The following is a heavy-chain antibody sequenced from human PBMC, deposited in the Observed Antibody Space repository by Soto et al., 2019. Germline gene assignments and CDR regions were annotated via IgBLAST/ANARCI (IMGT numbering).Heavy chain of an antibody. CDR2: IWFDGGNE. J-gene: IGHJ4*02. CDR1: GFIFSDYG. CDR3: ARDGRSGWTSYHLDY. Sequence: VQLEESGGGVVQPGRSLRLSCAASGFIFSDYGMHWVRQSPGKGLEWVAVIWFDGGNEYYRDAVKGRFTISRDNANNMMYLQMNSLRAEDTATYYCARDGRSGWTSYHLDYWGQGALVTVSS. V-gene: IGHV3-33*01. D-gene: IGHD6-19*01.